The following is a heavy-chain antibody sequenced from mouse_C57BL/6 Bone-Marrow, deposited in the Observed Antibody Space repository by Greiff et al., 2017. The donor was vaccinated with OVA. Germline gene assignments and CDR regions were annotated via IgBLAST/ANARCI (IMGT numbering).Heavy chain of an antibody. V-gene: IGHV5-16*01. Sequence: EVQLQQSEGGLVQPGSSMKLSCTASGFTFSDYYMAWVRQVPEKGLEWVANINYDGSSTYYLDSLKSRFIISRDNAKNILYLQMSSLKSEDTATYYCARDRPYGNLDYWGQGTTLTVSS. CDR3: ARDRPYGNLDY. CDR2: INYDGSST. J-gene: IGHJ2*01. D-gene: IGHD2-1*01. CDR1: GFTFSDYY.